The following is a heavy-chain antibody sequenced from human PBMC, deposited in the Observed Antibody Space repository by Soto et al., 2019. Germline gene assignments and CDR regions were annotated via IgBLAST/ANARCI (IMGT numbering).Heavy chain of an antibody. CDR3: ARHNGPLYVGYYYDMDV. D-gene: IGHD3-16*01. V-gene: IGHV4-39*01. Sequence: QLQLQESGPGLVKPSETLFLTCTVSGGSISSSSYYWGWIRQPPGKGLEWIGSIYNSGYTYYNPSLKSRVTISVDTSKNQFSLKLSSVTAADTAVYYCARHNGPLYVGYYYDMDVWGQGTTVTVSS. CDR1: GGSISSSSYY. CDR2: IYNSGYT. J-gene: IGHJ6*02.